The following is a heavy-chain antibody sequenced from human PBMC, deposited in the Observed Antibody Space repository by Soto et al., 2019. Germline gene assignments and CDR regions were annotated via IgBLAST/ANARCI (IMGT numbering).Heavy chain of an antibody. CDR1: VFTFSSYG. CDR2: ISYDGSNK. Sequence: GGSLRLSCAASVFTFSSYGMHWVRQAPGKGLEWVAVISYDGSNKYYADSVKGRFTISRDNSKTTLYLQMNSLRAEDTAVYYCAKARRVVSGFAAPYYYYGMDVCGQGTTVTVSS. D-gene: IGHD5-12*01. V-gene: IGHV3-30*18. CDR3: AKARRVVSGFAAPYYYYGMDV. J-gene: IGHJ6*02.